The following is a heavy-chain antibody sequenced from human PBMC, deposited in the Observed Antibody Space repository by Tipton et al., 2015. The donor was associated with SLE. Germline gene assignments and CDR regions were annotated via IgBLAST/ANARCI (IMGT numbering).Heavy chain of an antibody. CDR1: GYSISSGYY. CDR2: IYHSGST. CDR3: ARDSPYDSSGYYSDY. Sequence: TLSLTCAVSGYSISSGYYWGWIRQPPGKGLEWIGSIYHSGSTYYNPSLKSRVTISVDTSKNQFSLKLSSVTAADTAIYYCARDSPYDSSGYYSDYWGQGNQVTVSS. D-gene: IGHD3-22*01. V-gene: IGHV4-38-2*02. J-gene: IGHJ4*02.